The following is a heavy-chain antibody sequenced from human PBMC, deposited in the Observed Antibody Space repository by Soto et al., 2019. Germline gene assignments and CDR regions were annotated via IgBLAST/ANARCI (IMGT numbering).Heavy chain of an antibody. CDR3: TSYDYGDYVIDY. Sequence: EVQLVESGVGLVQPGGSLKLSCAASGFTFSAYAMHWVRQASGKGLEWVGRIRSKGNSYATSYAASVKGRFTISRDDSKNTAYLQMNSLKTEDTAVYFCTSYDYGDYVIDYWGQGTLVTVSS. CDR2: IRSKGNSYAT. CDR1: GFTFSAYA. D-gene: IGHD4-17*01. J-gene: IGHJ4*02. V-gene: IGHV3-73*01.